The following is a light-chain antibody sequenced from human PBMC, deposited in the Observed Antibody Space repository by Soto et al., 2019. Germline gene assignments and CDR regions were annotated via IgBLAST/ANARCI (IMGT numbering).Light chain of an antibody. CDR1: RSFASSY. V-gene: IGKV3-20*01. Sequence: EIVLTQSPVTLSLSPGERATLSCRASRSFASSYLGWYQQKPGQAPRLLIYAASTRATGIPDRFSRSGSATDFTLTISRLEPEDSAVYYCQHYDSSPPYTFGQGTKLEIK. CDR3: QHYDSSPPYT. J-gene: IGKJ2*01. CDR2: AAS.